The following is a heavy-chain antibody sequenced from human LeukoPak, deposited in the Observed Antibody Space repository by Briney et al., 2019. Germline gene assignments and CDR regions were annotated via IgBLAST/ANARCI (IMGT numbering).Heavy chain of an antibody. J-gene: IGHJ3*02. Sequence: ASVKVSCKASGGTFGSYAITWVRQAPGQGLEWMGRIIPIFGTAKYAQKFQGRVTITTDESTSTAYMELSSLRSEDTAVYYCARERTMIVAAFDIWGQGTMVTVSS. CDR2: IIPIFGTA. V-gene: IGHV1-69*05. CDR3: ARERTMIVAAFDI. D-gene: IGHD3-22*01. CDR1: GGTFGSYA.